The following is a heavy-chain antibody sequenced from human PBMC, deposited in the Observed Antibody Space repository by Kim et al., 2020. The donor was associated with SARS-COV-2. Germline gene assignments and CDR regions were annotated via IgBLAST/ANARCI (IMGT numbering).Heavy chain of an antibody. D-gene: IGHD3-16*01. CDR1: GFAFSSYS. J-gene: IGHJ4*02. Sequence: GGSLRLSCAASGFAFSSYSMHWVRQAPGKGLEWVSSISGSSTYIYYVDSAEGRFTISRDNAKNSLYLQMNSLRAEDTAVYYCARSIIGINPYDYWGQGTLVTVSS. CDR2: ISGSSTYI. V-gene: IGHV3-21*01. CDR3: ARSIIGINPYDY.